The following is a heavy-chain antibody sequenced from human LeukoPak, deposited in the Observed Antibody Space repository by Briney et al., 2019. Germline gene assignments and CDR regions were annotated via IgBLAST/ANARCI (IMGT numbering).Heavy chain of an antibody. CDR3: ARSTTVTSLDY. V-gene: IGHV4-34*01. Sequence: SETLSLTCAVYGGSFSGYYWSWIRQPPGKGLEWIGEINHSGSTNYNPSLKSRVTISVDTSKNQFSLKLSSVTAADTAVYYCARSTTVTSLDYWGQGTPVTVSS. CDR1: GGSFSGYY. D-gene: IGHD4-17*01. J-gene: IGHJ4*02. CDR2: INHSGST.